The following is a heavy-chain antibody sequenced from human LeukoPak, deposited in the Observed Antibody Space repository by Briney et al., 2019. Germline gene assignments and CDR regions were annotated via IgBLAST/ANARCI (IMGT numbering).Heavy chain of an antibody. CDR2: ISSSGNT. D-gene: IGHD6-13*01. J-gene: IGHJ4*02. V-gene: IGHV3-23*01. Sequence: GGSLRLSCAASGFTFSGSAMTWFRQPPGKGLDWVSSISSSGNTYYADSVKGRFTISRDNSKNMLYLQMNSLRAEDTAVYYCVKGRISEDGLDFWGQGTLVTVSS. CDR3: VKGRISEDGLDF. CDR1: GFTFSGSA.